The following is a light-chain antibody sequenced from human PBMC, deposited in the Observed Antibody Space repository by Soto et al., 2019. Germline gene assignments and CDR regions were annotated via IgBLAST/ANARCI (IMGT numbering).Light chain of an antibody. CDR2: AAS. Sequence: DIQMTQSPSSLSASVGDRVTITCRTSQTINNYLNWYQQKPGQAPRLLIYAASTLQSGVPSRFTGSGSGTDFTLTISSLQPEDFATYYCQQRYTTPRTFGQGTKVEIK. CDR3: QQRYTTPRT. CDR1: QTINNY. J-gene: IGKJ1*01. V-gene: IGKV1-39*01.